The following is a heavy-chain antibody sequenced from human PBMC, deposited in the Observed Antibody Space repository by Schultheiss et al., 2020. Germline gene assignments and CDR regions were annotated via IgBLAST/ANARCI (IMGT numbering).Heavy chain of an antibody. D-gene: IGHD2-2*01. CDR1: GFTVSSNY. CDR3: AKDATLGYCSSTSCPHYYYYYGMDV. CDR2: IYSGGST. J-gene: IGHJ6*04. V-gene: IGHV3-66*02. Sequence: GGSLRLSCAASGFTVSSNYMSWVRQAPGKGLVWVSVIYSGGSTYYADSVKGRFTISRDNSKNTLYLQMNSLRAEDTAVYYCAKDATLGYCSSTSCPHYYYYYGMDVWGKGTTVTVSS.